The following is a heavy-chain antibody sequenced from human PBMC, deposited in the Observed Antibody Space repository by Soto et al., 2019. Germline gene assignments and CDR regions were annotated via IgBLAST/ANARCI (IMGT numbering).Heavy chain of an antibody. Sequence: HPGGSLRLSCAASGFTFSSYAMSWVRQAPGEGLEWVSAISGSGGRTYYADSVKGRFTISRDNAKNSLYLQMNSLRAEDTAVYYCAIPGGDDEFWSGYSLGLFDPCGKGTSVIVYS. D-gene: IGHD3-3*01. V-gene: IGHV3-23*01. CDR3: AIPGGDDEFWSGYSLGLFDP. J-gene: IGHJ5*02. CDR1: GFTFSSYA. CDR2: ISGSGGRT.